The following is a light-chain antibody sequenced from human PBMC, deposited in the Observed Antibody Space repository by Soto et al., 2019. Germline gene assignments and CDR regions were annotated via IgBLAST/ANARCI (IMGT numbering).Light chain of an antibody. Sequence: DIQMTQSPSSLSASVGDRVTITCQAGQNINNYLNWYQQKPGRAPKLLIYDASNLEAAVPSRFRGSGSGTDSTFTIRRLQPKDIATYYCQHYENIPTFGQGTRREIK. CDR1: QNINNY. CDR2: DAS. V-gene: IGKV1-33*01. J-gene: IGKJ5*01. CDR3: QHYENIPT.